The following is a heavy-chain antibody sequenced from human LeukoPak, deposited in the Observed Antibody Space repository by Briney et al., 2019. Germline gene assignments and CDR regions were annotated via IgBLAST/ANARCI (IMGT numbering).Heavy chain of an antibody. D-gene: IGHD6-6*01. Sequence: WIRQPPGKGLEWVAVIWYDGSNEYYADSVKGRFTISRDNSKNTLYLQMNSLRAEDTAVYYCARDRGFGSSSADYWGQGTLVTVSS. CDR3: ARDRGFGSSSADY. J-gene: IGHJ4*02. V-gene: IGHV3-33*01. CDR2: IWYDGSNE.